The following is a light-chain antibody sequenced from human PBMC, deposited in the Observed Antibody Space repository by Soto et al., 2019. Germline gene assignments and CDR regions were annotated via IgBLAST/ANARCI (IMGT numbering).Light chain of an antibody. CDR3: ISYVVSHNTRV. V-gene: IGLV2-8*01. CDR2: EVN. J-gene: IGLJ1*01. Sequence: QSALPQPPSAYGSAGQSVPISCTCTSSDFAAYNYGSWYQQHPGKAPKLSLYEVNHRPSGVPDRASGSKSGNTACLTVAGLQAEDDPDYNCISYVVSHNTRVFVTGTKVTAL. CDR1: SSDFAAYNY.